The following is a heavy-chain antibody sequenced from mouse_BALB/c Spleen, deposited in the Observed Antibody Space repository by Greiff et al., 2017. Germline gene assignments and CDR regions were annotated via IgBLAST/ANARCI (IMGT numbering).Heavy chain of an antibody. V-gene: IGHV2-2*02. Sequence: QVQLQQSGPGLVQPSQRLSITCTVSGYSLTSYCVHWVSQSPGKGLEWLGVIWTGGSTNYNAAFISRLIISTDNSKSQVFFKMNSLQANDTAIYYCARKDLRYFDVWGAGTTVTVSS. CDR3: ARKDLRYFDV. CDR1: GYSLTSYC. J-gene: IGHJ1*01. CDR2: IWTGGST.